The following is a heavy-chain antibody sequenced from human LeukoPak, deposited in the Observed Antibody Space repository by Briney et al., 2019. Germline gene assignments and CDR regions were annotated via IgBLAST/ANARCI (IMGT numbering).Heavy chain of an antibody. D-gene: IGHD2-15*01. CDR1: GYTFTSYG. J-gene: IGHJ5*02. Sequence: ASVKVSCKASGYTFTSYGISWVRQAPGQGREWMGWISGYNGNTNYAQKLQGRVTMTTDTSTSTAYMELRSLKSDDTAVYYCARVDRVGSYRFDPWGQGTLVTVSS. CDR2: ISGYNGNT. V-gene: IGHV1-18*01. CDR3: ARVDRVGSYRFDP.